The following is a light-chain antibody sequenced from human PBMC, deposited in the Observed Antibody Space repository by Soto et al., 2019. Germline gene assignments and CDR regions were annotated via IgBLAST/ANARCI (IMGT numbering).Light chain of an antibody. CDR3: QQRSSWPRMYT. CDR1: QSDGNY. V-gene: IGKV3-11*01. CDR2: DVS. Sequence: IVLTQSPATLSLSPGERATLSCRASQSDGNYIARYQQTPGQPPRLLIYDVSNRATGVPARFSGSGSGTDFPLTISSLEPEDFGVYHCQQRSSWPRMYTFGQGTKLEL. J-gene: IGKJ2*01.